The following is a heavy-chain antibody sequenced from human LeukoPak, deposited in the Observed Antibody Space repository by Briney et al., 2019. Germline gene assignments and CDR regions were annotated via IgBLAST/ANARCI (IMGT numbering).Heavy chain of an antibody. J-gene: IGHJ4*02. CDR3: ARVPKASRWELNWGFDY. D-gene: IGHD1-26*01. CDR2: ISYDGSNK. CDR1: GFTFSSYG. V-gene: IGHV3-30*03. Sequence: PGGSLRLSCVASGFTFSSYGMHWVRQAPGKGLEWVAVISYDGSNKYYTGSVKGRFTISRDNSKNTLYLQMNSLRAEDTAVYYCARVPKASRWELNWGFDYWGQGTLVTVSS.